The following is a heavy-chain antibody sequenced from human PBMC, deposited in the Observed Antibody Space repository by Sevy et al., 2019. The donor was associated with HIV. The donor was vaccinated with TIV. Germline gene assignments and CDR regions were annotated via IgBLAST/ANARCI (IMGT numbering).Heavy chain of an antibody. D-gene: IGHD3-16*01. CDR1: GFTFSANW. CDR3: AHETFGRFES. V-gene: IGHV3-7*01. CDR2: IKGDGSYK. J-gene: IGHJ4*02. Sequence: GGSLRLSCAASGFTFSANWMNWVRQASGKGLEWVANIKGDGSYKHYVDSVEGRFTISRDNAKNLLYLQMNSLRVEDTAVYYCAHETFGRFESWGQGTLVTVSS.